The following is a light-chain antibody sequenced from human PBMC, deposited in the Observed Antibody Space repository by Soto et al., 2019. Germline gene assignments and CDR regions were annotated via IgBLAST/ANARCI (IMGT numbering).Light chain of an antibody. CDR2: DAS. CDR1: QNINNW. CDR3: QQYYSAHPGT. V-gene: IGKV1-5*01. Sequence: IQMTQSPSTLSASVGDRVTITCRASQNINNWLAWYQQKPGQPPKLLIYDASTLESGVPLSFSGSGSGTEFTLVISRLQPDDFANYYCQQYYSAHPGTFGRGTKVEI. J-gene: IGKJ1*01.